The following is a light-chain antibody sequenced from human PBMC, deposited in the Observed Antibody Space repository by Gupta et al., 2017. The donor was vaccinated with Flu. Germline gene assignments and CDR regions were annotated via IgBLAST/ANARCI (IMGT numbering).Light chain of an antibody. CDR1: QSIDNF. V-gene: IGKV3-11*01. CDR3: QQRSSCPLL. CDR2: EAS. Sequence: EIVLTQSPVTLSLSPGDSATLSCRASQSIDNFLVWYQQKPGQSPRLLIYEASTRDTGVPARFSGGGSGTDFTLTISSLEPEDAANYYCQQRSSCPLLFGHGTRLDIK. J-gene: IGKJ3*01.